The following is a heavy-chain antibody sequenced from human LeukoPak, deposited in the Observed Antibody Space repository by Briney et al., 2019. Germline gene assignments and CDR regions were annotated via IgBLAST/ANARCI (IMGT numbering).Heavy chain of an antibody. J-gene: IGHJ4*02. Sequence: PGVSLRLSCAASGFTVSDSYMSSVRQAPGKGLEWVAVIYAGGSTYYADSVKGRFTISKQNSENTLYLQMNSLRPEDTAVYYCATIRGSNYFDYWGQGALVTVSS. V-gene: IGHV3-53*04. CDR2: IYAGGST. D-gene: IGHD3-3*02. CDR1: GFTVSDSY. CDR3: ATIRGSNYFDY.